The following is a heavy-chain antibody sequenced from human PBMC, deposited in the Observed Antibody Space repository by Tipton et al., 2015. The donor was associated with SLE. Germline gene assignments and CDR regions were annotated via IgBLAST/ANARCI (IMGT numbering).Heavy chain of an antibody. CDR3: AGGMPAYYSSRDV. V-gene: IGHV1-3*01. D-gene: IGHD1-26*01. Sequence: QLVQSGAEVKKPGASVKVSCKASGYTFTSYAMHWVRQDPGQRLEWMGWINAGNGNTKYSQKFQGRVTITRDTSASTAYMELSSLRSEDPAVYSWAGGMPAYYSSRDVWGKGTPATVPS. CDR1: GYTFTSYA. CDR2: INAGNGNT. J-gene: IGHJ6*03.